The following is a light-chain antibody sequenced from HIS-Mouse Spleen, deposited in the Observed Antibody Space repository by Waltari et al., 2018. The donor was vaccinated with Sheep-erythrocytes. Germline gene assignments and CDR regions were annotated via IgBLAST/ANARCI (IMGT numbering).Light chain of an antibody. CDR1: SSDVGGYNY. Sequence: QFALTQPRSVSGSPGQSVTIYCPGTSSDVGGYNYVSCYQQHPGKAPKLMIYDVSKRPSGFPDRFSGSKSGNTASLTISGLQAEDEADYYCCSYAGSYNHVFATGTKVTVL. V-gene: IGLV2-11*01. J-gene: IGLJ1*01. CDR2: DVS. CDR3: CSYAGSYNHV.